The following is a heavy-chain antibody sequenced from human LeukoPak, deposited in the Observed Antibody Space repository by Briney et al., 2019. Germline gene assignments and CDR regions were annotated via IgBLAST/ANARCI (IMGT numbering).Heavy chain of an antibody. Sequence: PSGTLSLTCTVSGGSISSSSYYWGWIRQPPGKGLEWIGSIYYSGSTYYNPSLKSRVTISVDTSKNQFSLKLSSVTAADTAVYYCARQLYDFWSGYLYDAFDIWGQGTMVTVSS. CDR3: ARQLYDFWSGYLYDAFDI. J-gene: IGHJ3*02. D-gene: IGHD3-3*01. CDR1: GGSISSSSYY. CDR2: IYYSGST. V-gene: IGHV4-39*01.